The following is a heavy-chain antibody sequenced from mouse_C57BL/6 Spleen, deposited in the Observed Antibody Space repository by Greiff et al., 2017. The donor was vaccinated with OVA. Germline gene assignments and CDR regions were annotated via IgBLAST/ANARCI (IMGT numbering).Heavy chain of an antibody. Sequence: QVQLQQPGAELVKPGASVQLSCKASGYTFTSYWMHWVKQRPGPGLEWIGMIHPNSGSTNYNEKFKSKATLTVDKSSSTAYMQLSSLTSEDSAVYYCAREDTTVPFDYWGQGTTLTVSS. CDR3: AREDTTVPFDY. J-gene: IGHJ2*01. CDR2: IHPNSGST. V-gene: IGHV1-64*01. D-gene: IGHD1-1*01. CDR1: GYTFTSYW.